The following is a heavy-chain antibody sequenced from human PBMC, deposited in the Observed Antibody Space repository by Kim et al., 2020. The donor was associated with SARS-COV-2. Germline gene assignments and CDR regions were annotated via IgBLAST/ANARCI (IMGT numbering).Heavy chain of an antibody. J-gene: IGHJ4*02. V-gene: IGHV4-59*13. CDR3: ARVPRGSYYVYFDY. CDR1: GGSISSYY. Sequence: SETLSLTCTVSGGSISSYYWSWIRQPPGKGLEWIGYIYYSGSTNYNPSLKSRVTISVDTSKNQFSLKLSSVTAADTAVYYCARVPRGSYYVYFDYWGQGTQVTVSS. D-gene: IGHD1-26*01. CDR2: IYYSGST.